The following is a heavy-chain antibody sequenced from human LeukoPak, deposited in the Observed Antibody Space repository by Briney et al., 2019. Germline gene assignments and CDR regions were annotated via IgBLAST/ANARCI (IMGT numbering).Heavy chain of an antibody. CDR3: ARAGNFDWLLDAFDI. Sequence: GGSLRLSCAASGFTFSSYIMTWVRQAPGKGLEWLSYISTSSSTISYADSVKGRFTISSDNAKNSLYLQMNSLRAEDTAVYYCARAGNFDWLLDAFDIWGQGTMVTVSS. V-gene: IGHV3-48*04. J-gene: IGHJ3*02. CDR1: GFTFSSYI. D-gene: IGHD3-9*01. CDR2: ISTSSSTI.